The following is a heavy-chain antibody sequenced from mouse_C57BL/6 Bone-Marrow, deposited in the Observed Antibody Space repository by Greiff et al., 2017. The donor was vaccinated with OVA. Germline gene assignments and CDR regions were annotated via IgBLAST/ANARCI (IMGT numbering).Heavy chain of an antibody. D-gene: IGHD2-1*01. CDR3: ARGNYGNAFDY. CDR2: IDPSDSYT. J-gene: IGHJ2*01. CDR1: GYTFTSYW. Sequence: QVQLQQPGAELVRPGTSVKLSCKASGYTFTSYWMHWVKQRPGQGLEWIGVIDPSDSYTNYNQKFKGKATLTVDTSSSTAYMQLSSLTSEDSAGYYSARGNYGNAFDYWGQGTTLTVSS. V-gene: IGHV1-59*01.